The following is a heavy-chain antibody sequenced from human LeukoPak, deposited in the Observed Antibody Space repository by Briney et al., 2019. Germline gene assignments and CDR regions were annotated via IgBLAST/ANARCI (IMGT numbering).Heavy chain of an antibody. D-gene: IGHD5-12*01. Sequence: GGSLRLSCAASGFPFSSHGMSWVRQAPGKGLEWVAVISYDGSNKYYADSVKGRFTISRDNAKNSMYLQMNSLRPEDTAVYYCARARPSMWIDYWGQGTLVTVSS. CDR3: ARARPSMWIDY. V-gene: IGHV3-30*03. J-gene: IGHJ4*02. CDR2: ISYDGSNK. CDR1: GFPFSSHG.